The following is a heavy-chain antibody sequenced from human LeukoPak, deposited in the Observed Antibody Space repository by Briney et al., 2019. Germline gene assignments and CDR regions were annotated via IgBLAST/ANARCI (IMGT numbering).Heavy chain of an antibody. CDR3: ARGSRETGIAHNWFDP. J-gene: IGHJ5*02. CDR2: IYYSGST. V-gene: IGHV4-59*01. CDR1: GGSISSYY. D-gene: IGHD1-1*01. Sequence: SETLSLTCTVSGGSISSYYWSWIRQPPGKGLEWIGYIYYSGSTNYNPSLKSRVTISVDTSKNQFSLKLSSVTAADTAVYYCARGSRETGIAHNWFDPWGQGTLVTVSS.